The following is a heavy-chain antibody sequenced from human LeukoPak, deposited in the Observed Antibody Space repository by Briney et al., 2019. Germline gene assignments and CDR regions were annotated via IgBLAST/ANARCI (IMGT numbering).Heavy chain of an antibody. Sequence: PGGSLRLSCAASGFTFSSYWMNWIRQPPGKGLEWIGEINHSGSTNYNPSLKSRVTISVDTSKNQFSLKLSSVTAADTAVYYCAMCLEWLVGWFDPWGQGTLVTVSS. CDR1: GFTFSSYW. J-gene: IGHJ5*02. CDR3: AMCLEWLVGWFDP. CDR2: INHSGST. V-gene: IGHV4-34*08. D-gene: IGHD6-19*01.